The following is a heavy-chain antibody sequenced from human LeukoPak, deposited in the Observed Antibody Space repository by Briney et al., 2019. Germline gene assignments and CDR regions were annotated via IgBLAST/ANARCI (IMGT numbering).Heavy chain of an antibody. J-gene: IGHJ3*02. CDR2: IIPIFGTA. Sequence: ASVKVSCKTSGYTFTNNAINWVRQAPGQGLEWMGGIIPIFGTANYAQKFQGRVTITADKSTSTAYMELSSLRSEDTAVYYCARRLHYYDSSGNPDDIWGQGTMVTVSS. V-gene: IGHV1-69*06. D-gene: IGHD3-22*01. CDR3: ARRLHYYDSSGNPDDI. CDR1: GYTFTNNA.